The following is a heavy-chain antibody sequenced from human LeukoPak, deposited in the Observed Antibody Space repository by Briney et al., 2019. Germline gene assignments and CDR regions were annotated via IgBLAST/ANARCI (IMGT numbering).Heavy chain of an antibody. CDR2: VRRKAYGETT. D-gene: IGHD6-19*01. J-gene: IGHJ4*02. CDR1: GFIFGDYA. V-gene: IGHV3-49*04. CDR3: TRDLGYYSGWYEYFDY. Sequence: PGGSLRHSCTGSGFIFGDYAMNWVRQAPGKGLEWVGFVRRKAYGETTEYAASVKGRFTISRDDSRSIAYLQMNSLKTEDTAMYYCTRDLGYYSGWYEYFDYWGQGTLVTVSS.